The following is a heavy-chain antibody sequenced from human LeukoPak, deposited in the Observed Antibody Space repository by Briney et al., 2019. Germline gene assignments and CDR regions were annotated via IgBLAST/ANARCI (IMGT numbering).Heavy chain of an antibody. D-gene: IGHD3-22*01. CDR1: GGSFSGYY. CDR2: INHSGST. V-gene: IGHV4-34*01. J-gene: IGHJ4*02. Sequence: SETLSLTCAVYGGSFSGYYWSWIRQPPGKGLEWIGEINHSGSTNYNPSLKSRVTISVVTSRSQFSLKLNSMTAADTAVYYCARGAQTYYDKAPVDYWGQGTLVTVSA. CDR3: ARGAQTYYDKAPVDY.